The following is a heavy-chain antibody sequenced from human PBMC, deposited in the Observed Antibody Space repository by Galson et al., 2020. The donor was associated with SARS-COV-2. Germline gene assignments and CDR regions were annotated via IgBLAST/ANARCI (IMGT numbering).Heavy chain of an antibody. CDR1: GFTFSTYG. CDR2: IRFDGSNK. Sequence: GGSLRLSCAASGFTFSTYGMHWVRQAPGKGLEWVAFIRFDGSNKDYADSVQGRLTISRDNSDNTLYLQMNSLRAEDMAVYYCARDGWELDHYFYYMDVWGKGTTVTVAS. J-gene: IGHJ6*03. CDR3: ARDGWELDHYFYYMDV. D-gene: IGHD1-26*01. V-gene: IGHV3-30*02.